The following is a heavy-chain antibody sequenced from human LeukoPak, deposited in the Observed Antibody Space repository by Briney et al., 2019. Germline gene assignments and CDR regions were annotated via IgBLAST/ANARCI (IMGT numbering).Heavy chain of an antibody. V-gene: IGHV3-23*01. CDR2: ISGSGGST. CDR1: GGSISSYY. CDR3: ASTKDIVVVPAAK. D-gene: IGHD2-2*01. J-gene: IGHJ4*02. Sequence: PSETLSLTCTVSGGSISSYYWSWIRQPPGKGLEWVSAISGSGGSTYYADSVKGRFTISRDNSKNTLYLQMNSLRAEDTAVYYCASTKDIVVVPAAKWGQGTLVTVSS.